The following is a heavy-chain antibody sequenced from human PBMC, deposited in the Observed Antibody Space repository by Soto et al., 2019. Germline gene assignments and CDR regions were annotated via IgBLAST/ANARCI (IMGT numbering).Heavy chain of an antibody. Sequence: QVQLVQSGAEVKKPGSSVKVSCKASGGTFSSYAISWVRQAPGQGLEWMGGIIPIFGTANYAQKFQGRVTITADKSTSTAYMELSSLRSEDTAVYYCARDRRDYYDGSANHEEWGQGTLVTVSS. CDR3: ARDRRDYYDGSANHEE. J-gene: IGHJ4*02. D-gene: IGHD3-22*01. CDR1: GGTFSSYA. V-gene: IGHV1-69*06. CDR2: IIPIFGTA.